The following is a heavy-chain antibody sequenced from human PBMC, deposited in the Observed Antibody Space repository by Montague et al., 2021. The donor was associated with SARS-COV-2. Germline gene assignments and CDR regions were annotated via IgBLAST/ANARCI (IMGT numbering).Heavy chain of an antibody. CDR3: AGEGTERYYYYGMDD. J-gene: IGHJ6*02. Sequence: SETLSLTCTVSGGSISSSSYYWGWIRQPPGKGLEWIGSIYYSGSTYYNPSLKSRVTISVDTSKDQFSLKLSSVTAADTAVYYCAGEGTERYYYYGMDDWGQGTTVTVSS. V-gene: IGHV4-39*07. D-gene: IGHD1-1*01. CDR1: GGSISSSSYY. CDR2: IYYSGST.